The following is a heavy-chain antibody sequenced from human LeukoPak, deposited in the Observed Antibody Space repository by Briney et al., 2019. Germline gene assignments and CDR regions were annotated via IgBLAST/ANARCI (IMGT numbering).Heavy chain of an antibody. CDR2: IYTGGTT. J-gene: IGHJ4*02. V-gene: IGHV3-66*02. D-gene: IGHD6-19*01. CDR1: GFSVSSNY. Sequence: PGGSLRLSCAASGFSVSSNYMNWVRQAPGMGLEWVSAIYTGGTTYYADSVKGRFTISRDNSKNTLYLQMNRLRGEDSAVYFCARDKLGSGYSSDFDGWGQGPLVTVSS. CDR3: ARDKLGSGYSSDFDG.